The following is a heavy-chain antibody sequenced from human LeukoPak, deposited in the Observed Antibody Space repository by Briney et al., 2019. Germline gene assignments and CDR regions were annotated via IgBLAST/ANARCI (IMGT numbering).Heavy chain of an antibody. V-gene: IGHV1-46*01. Sequence: VASVKVSCKASGYTFTMYYIHWVRQAPGQGLEWMGMINPSDGATTYAQRFQGRVTMTRDMSTTTVYMDLRSLRSEDTAVYFCVREQIGCESASWGGLFASYYTYYYMDVWGRGTTVTVSS. CDR1: GYTFTMYY. D-gene: IGHD1-26*01. CDR3: VREQIGCESASWGGLFASYYTYYYMDV. CDR2: INPSDGAT. J-gene: IGHJ6*03.